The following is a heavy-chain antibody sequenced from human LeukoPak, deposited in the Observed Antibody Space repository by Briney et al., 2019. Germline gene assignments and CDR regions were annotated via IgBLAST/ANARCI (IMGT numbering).Heavy chain of an antibody. CDR3: AGDNNDRRLGYCSGGSCYRPWGFDP. CDR1: GFTFSSYA. V-gene: IGHV3-30*04. CDR2: ISYDGSNK. J-gene: IGHJ5*02. Sequence: GGSLRLSCAASGFTFSSYAMHWVRQAPGKGLEWVAVISYDGSNKYYADSVKGRFTISRDNSKNTLYLQMNSLRAEDTAVYYCAGDNNDRRLGYCSGGSCYRPWGFDPWGQGTLVTVSS. D-gene: IGHD2-15*01.